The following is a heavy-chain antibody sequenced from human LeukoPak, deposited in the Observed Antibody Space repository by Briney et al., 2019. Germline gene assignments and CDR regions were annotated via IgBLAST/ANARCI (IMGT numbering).Heavy chain of an antibody. D-gene: IGHD3-22*01. CDR3: ATDFYDST. CDR1: GFTFSNAW. CDR2: IRSNSDGGTI. J-gene: IGHJ5*02. Sequence: PGGSLRLSCAASGFTFSNAWMNWVRQAPGKGLEWVGRIRSNSDGGTIDYAAPVKGRFTLSRDDSKTTLYLQMNSLQTEDTAVYYCATDFYDSTWGQGTLVTVCS. V-gene: IGHV3-15*07.